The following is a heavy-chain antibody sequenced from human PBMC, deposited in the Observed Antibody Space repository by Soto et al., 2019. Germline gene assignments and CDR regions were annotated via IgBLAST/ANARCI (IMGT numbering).Heavy chain of an antibody. CDR1: GYTFSSYW. Sequence: GESLKISCKGSGYTFSSYWIGWVRQMPGKGLEWMGIIYPGDSDTRYSPSFQGQVTISADRSISTAYLQWNSLKASDTAMYYCARREAGSEYFDHWGQGTLVTVSS. D-gene: IGHD6-19*01. J-gene: IGHJ4*02. CDR2: IYPGDSDT. CDR3: ARREAGSEYFDH. V-gene: IGHV5-51*01.